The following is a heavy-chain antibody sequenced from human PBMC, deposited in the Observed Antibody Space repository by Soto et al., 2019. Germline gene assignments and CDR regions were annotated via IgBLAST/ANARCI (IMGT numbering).Heavy chain of an antibody. CDR2: IYPGDSDT. J-gene: IGHJ5*02. Sequence: PGESLKISCKGSGYSFTSYWIGWVRQMPGKGLEWMGIIYPGDSDTRYSPSFQGQVTISADKSISTAYLQWSSLKASDTAMYYCARHGSGSYYNVHWFDPWGQGTLVTVSS. CDR3: ARHGSGSYYNVHWFDP. D-gene: IGHD3-10*01. CDR1: GYSFTSYW. V-gene: IGHV5-51*01.